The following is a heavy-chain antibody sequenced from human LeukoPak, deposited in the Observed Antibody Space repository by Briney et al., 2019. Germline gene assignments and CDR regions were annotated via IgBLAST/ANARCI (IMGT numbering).Heavy chain of an antibody. Sequence: GGSLRLPCAASGFIFSSYSMNWVRQAPGKGLEWVSYISRSTNTIYYADSVKGRFTISRDNAKNSLYLQMHSLRAEDTAVYYCARDSFASYDYWGQGTLVTVSS. CDR1: GFIFSSYS. D-gene: IGHD2-2*01. CDR2: ISRSTNTI. CDR3: ARDSFASYDY. V-gene: IGHV3-48*01. J-gene: IGHJ4*02.